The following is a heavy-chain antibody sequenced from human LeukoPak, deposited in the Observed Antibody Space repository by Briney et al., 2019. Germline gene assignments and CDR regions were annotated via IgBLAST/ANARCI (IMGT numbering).Heavy chain of an antibody. D-gene: IGHD3-10*01. CDR2: FSWNSGSI. V-gene: IGHV3-9*01. J-gene: IGHJ4*02. CDR3: AKVKVRGFFPGPFDY. Sequence: PGGSLILSCAASGFTFDDYAMYWVRQAPGKGLEWVSGFSWNSGSIGYADSVKGRFTISRDNAKNSLYLQMNSLRAEDTALYYCAKVKVRGFFPGPFDYWGQGTLVTVSS. CDR1: GFTFDDYA.